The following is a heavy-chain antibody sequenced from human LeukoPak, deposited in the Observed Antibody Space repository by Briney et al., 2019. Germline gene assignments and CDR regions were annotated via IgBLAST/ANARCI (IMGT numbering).Heavy chain of an antibody. CDR2: IIPIFGTA. CDR3: ARAGCSSTSCPEPYNWFDP. CDR1: GGTFSSYA. V-gene: IGHV1-69*01. Sequence: ASVKVSCKASGGTFSSYAISWVRQAPGQGLEWMGGIIPIFGTANYAQKFQGRVTITADESTSTAYMELSSLRSEDTAVYYYARAGCSSTSCPEPYNWFDPWGQGTLVTVSS. D-gene: IGHD2-2*01. J-gene: IGHJ5*02.